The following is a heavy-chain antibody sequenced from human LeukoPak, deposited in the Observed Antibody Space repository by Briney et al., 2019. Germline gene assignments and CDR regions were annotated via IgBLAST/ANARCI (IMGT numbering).Heavy chain of an antibody. Sequence: GASVTVSFKSSVGTFISYASRWVRQAPGQGLEWMGRIIPSFGTANYAQKFQGRVTSTADQSTSTAYMELSSLRSEDTAVYYCASASRYYYDSSGYYSERGWGQGTLVTVSS. D-gene: IGHD3-22*01. CDR2: IIPSFGTA. CDR1: VGTFISYA. CDR3: ASASRYYYDSSGYYSERG. V-gene: IGHV1-69*13. J-gene: IGHJ4*02.